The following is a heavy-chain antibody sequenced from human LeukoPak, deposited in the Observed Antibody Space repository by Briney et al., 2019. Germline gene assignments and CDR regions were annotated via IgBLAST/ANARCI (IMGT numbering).Heavy chain of an antibody. CDR1: GYTFTGYY. CDR3: ASGITVAPYAFDI. V-gene: IGHV1-2*04. J-gene: IGHJ3*02. CDR2: INPNSGGT. D-gene: IGHD6-19*01. Sequence: ASVKVSCKASGYTFTGYYMHWVRQAPGQGLEWMGWINPNSGGTNYAQKFQGWVTMTRDTSISTAYMELSRLRSDDTAVYYCASGITVAPYAFDIWGQGTMVTVSS.